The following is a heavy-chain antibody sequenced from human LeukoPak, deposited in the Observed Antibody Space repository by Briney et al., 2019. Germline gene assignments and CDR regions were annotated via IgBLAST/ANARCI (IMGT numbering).Heavy chain of an antibody. CDR2: MNPNSGNT. CDR3: ARGRAYYDFWSGYLSIFDY. CDR1: GYTFTSYD. D-gene: IGHD3-3*01. V-gene: IGHV1-8*01. J-gene: IGHJ4*02. Sequence: GASVKVSCKASGYTFTSYDINWVRQATGQGLEWMGWMNPNSGNTGYAQKFQGRVTMTRNTSISTVYMELSSLRSEDTAVYYCARGRAYYDFWSGYLSIFDYWGQGTLVTVSS.